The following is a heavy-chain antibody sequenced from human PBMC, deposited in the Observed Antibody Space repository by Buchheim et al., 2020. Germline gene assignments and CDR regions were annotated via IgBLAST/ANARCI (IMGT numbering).Heavy chain of an antibody. CDR1: GGSFSGYY. Sequence: QVQLQQWGAGLLKPSETLSLTCAVYGGSFSGYYWSWIRQPPGKGLEWIGEINHSGSTNYNPSLKSRVTISVDTSKNPFSLKLSSVTAADTAVYYCARRRYSRNWFDPWGQGTL. CDR3: ARRRYSRNWFDP. J-gene: IGHJ5*02. D-gene: IGHD4-11*01. CDR2: INHSGST. V-gene: IGHV4-34*01.